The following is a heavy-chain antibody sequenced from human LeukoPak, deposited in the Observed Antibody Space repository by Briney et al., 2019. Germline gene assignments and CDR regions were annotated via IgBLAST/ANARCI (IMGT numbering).Heavy chain of an antibody. D-gene: IGHD3-9*01. Sequence: ASVKVSCXASGYTFTSYYMHWVRQAPGQGLGWMGIINPSGGSTSYAQKFQGRVTMTRDTSTSTVYMELSSLRSEDTAVYYCARYFDWFDAFDIWGQGTMVTVSS. CDR3: ARYFDWFDAFDI. CDR1: GYTFTSYY. CDR2: INPSGGST. J-gene: IGHJ3*02. V-gene: IGHV1-46*01.